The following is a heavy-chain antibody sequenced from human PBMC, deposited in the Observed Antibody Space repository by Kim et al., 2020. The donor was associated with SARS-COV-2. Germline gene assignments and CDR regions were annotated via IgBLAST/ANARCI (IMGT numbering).Heavy chain of an antibody. D-gene: IGHD3-22*01. V-gene: IGHV3-23*01. J-gene: IGHJ6*02. CDR1: GFTFSSYA. CDR2: ISGSGGST. Sequence: GGSLRLSCAASGFTFSSYAMSWVRQAPGKGLEWVSAISGSGGSTYYADSVKGRFTISRDNSKNTLYLQMNSLRAEDTAVYYCAKDYYDSSGYYYLGYYYYGMDVWGQGTTVTVSS. CDR3: AKDYYDSSGYYYLGYYYYGMDV.